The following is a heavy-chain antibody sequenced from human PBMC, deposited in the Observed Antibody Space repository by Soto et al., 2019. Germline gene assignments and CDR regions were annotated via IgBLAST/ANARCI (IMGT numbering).Heavy chain of an antibody. V-gene: IGHV4-30-4*01. CDR3: ARGRYCLSGRCFPNWFDS. CDR1: GDTISNLDYF. Sequence: SETLSLTCSVSGDTISNLDYFWAWIRQPPGQALEYIGYTYKSATTYYNPSFESRVAISVDTSKSQFSLNVTSVTAADTAVYFCARGRYCLSGRCFPNWFDSWGQGALVTVSS. CDR2: TYKSATT. D-gene: IGHD2-15*01. J-gene: IGHJ5*01.